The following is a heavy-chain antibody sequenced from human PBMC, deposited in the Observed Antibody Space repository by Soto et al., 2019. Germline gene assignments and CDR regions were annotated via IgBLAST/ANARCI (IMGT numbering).Heavy chain of an antibody. Sequence: SETLSLTCTVSGGSISSYYWSWIRQPPGKGLEWIGYIYYSGSTNYNPSLKSRVTISVDTSKNQFSLKLSSVTAADTAVYYCARKEWGKVVTNLDYWGQGTLVPVSS. CDR3: ARKEWGKVVTNLDY. J-gene: IGHJ4*02. CDR1: GGSISSYY. CDR2: IYYSGST. V-gene: IGHV4-59*08. D-gene: IGHD5-12*01.